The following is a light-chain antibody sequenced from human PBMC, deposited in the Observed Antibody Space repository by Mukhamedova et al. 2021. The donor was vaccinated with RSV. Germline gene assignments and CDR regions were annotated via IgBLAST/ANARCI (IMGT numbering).Light chain of an antibody. V-gene: IGKV1-5*03. CDR2: KAS. CDR3: QQYNSLRT. J-gene: IGKJ1*01. Sequence: WYQRRVHGKAPKLLIYKASRLESGVPSRFSGSGSGTEFTLTISSLQPDDFATYYCQQYNSLRTFGQGTKVEIK.